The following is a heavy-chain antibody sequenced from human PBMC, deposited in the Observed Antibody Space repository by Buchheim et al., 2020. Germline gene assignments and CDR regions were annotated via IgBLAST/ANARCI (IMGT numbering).Heavy chain of an antibody. CDR3: ARDNVATYDY. CDR1: GGSISSYY. Sequence: QVQLQESGPGLVKPSETLSLTCTVSGGSISSYYWSWIRQPPGKGLEWIAYIYYTGSANYNPSLKSRVPISVDMSNNHFSLKLTSVTAADTAVYYCARDNVATYDYWGQGTL. D-gene: IGHD5-12*01. J-gene: IGHJ4*02. V-gene: IGHV4-59*01. CDR2: IYYTGSA.